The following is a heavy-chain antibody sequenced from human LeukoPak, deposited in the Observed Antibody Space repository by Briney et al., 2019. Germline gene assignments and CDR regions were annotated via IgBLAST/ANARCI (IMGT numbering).Heavy chain of an antibody. D-gene: IGHD4-17*01. CDR2: ISSSSSYI. CDR3: ARDTDTTVTTPYYFDY. Sequence: GGSLRLSCAASGFTFSSYSMNWVRQAPGKGLEWVSSISSSSSYIYYADSVKGRFTISRDNAKNSLYLQMNSLRAEDTAVYYCARDTDTTVTTPYYFDYWGQGTLVTVYS. J-gene: IGHJ4*02. V-gene: IGHV3-21*01. CDR1: GFTFSSYS.